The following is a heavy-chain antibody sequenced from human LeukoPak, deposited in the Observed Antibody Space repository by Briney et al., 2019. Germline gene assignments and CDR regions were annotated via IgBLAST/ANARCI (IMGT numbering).Heavy chain of an antibody. CDR2: IKSKTDGGTI. V-gene: IGHV3-15*07. CDR1: GFTFSNAW. J-gene: IGHJ6*02. D-gene: IGHD6-19*01. Sequence: GGSLRLSCAASGFTFSNAWMNWVRQAPGKGLEWVGRIKSKTDGGTIDYAAPVKGRFTISRDDSKNTLYLQMNSLKTEDTAVYYCTTVGVAGTFGGYYYYGMDVWGQGITVTVSS. CDR3: TTVGVAGTFGGYYYYGMDV.